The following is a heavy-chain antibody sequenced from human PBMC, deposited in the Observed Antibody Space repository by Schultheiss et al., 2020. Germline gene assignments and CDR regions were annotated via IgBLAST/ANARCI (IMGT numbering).Heavy chain of an antibody. CDR2: ISSSSSYI. J-gene: IGHJ3*02. V-gene: IGHV3-21*01. D-gene: IGHD6-19*01. Sequence: GGSLRLSCAASGFTFSSYAMSWVRQAPGKGLEWVSSISSSSSYIYYADSVKGRFTISRDNAKNSLYLQMNSLRAEDTAVYYCARESSGWVTDAFDIWGQGTMGTVSS. CDR3: ARESSGWVTDAFDI. CDR1: GFTFSSYA.